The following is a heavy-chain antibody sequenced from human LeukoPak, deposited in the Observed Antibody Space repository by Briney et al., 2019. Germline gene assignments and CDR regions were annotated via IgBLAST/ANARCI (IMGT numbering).Heavy chain of an antibody. CDR1: GFTLSSYA. Sequence: GGSLRLSCAASGFTLSSYAMHWVRQAPGKGLEWVAVISYDGSNKYYADSVKGRFTISRDNSKNTLYLQMNSLRAEDTAVYYCARVGYYADDAFDIWGQGTMVTVSS. CDR3: ARVGYYADDAFDI. J-gene: IGHJ3*02. D-gene: IGHD3-10*01. CDR2: ISYDGSNK. V-gene: IGHV3-30*04.